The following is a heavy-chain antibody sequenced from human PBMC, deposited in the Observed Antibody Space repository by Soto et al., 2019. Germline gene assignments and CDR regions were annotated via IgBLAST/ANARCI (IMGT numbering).Heavy chain of an antibody. Sequence: QVQLVQSGAEVKKPGASVKVSCKASGYTFINYYIHWVRQAPGQGLEWMGIINPNGGSTTYAQNFQARVTMTRDTSTSPVYIVLNSLTSEDTAVYYCARDGWISALRVPFGMDVWGQGTTVTVSS. CDR2: INPNGGST. J-gene: IGHJ6*02. V-gene: IGHV1-46*01. D-gene: IGHD2-2*03. CDR3: ARDGWISALRVPFGMDV. CDR1: GYTFINYY.